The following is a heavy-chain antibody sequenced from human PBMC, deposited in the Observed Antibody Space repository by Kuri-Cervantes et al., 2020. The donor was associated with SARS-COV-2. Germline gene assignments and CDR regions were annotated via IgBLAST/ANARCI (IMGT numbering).Heavy chain of an antibody. CDR1: GFTFSSYW. V-gene: IGHV3-74*01. CDR3: AKERSNRVAVAQ. J-gene: IGHJ4*02. CDR2: INSDGSST. D-gene: IGHD6-19*01. Sequence: GESLKISCAASGFTFSSYWMHWVRQAPGKGLVWVSRINSDGSSTSYADSVKGRFTISRDNAKNTLYPQMNSLRAEDTAVYYCAKERSNRVAVAQWGQGTLVTVSS.